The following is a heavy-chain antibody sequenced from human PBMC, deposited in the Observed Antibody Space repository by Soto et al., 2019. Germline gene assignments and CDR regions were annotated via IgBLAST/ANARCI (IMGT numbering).Heavy chain of an antibody. Sequence: SQTLSLTCAISGDSVSSNSAAWNWIRQSPSRGLEWLGRTYYRSKWYNDYAVSVKSRITINPDTSKNQFSLQLNSVTPEDTAVYYCARERPAMNAAGTQGVAVAGYNWFDPWGQGTLVTVSS. CDR1: GDSVSSNSAA. D-gene: IGHD6-19*01. CDR2: TYYRSKWYN. CDR3: ARERPAMNAAGTQGVAVAGYNWFDP. V-gene: IGHV6-1*01. J-gene: IGHJ5*02.